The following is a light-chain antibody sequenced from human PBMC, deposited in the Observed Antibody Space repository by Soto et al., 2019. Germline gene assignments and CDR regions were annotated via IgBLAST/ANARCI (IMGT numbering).Light chain of an antibody. Sequence: DVVMTQSPLSLPVTLGQPASISCRSSRSLLYSDGNTYLNWFQQRPGQPPRRLIYKVSNRDSGVPDRFSGSGSGTAFTLKISKVEAEDVGLYYCMQGVFWPPGRAFGQGTKLEIK. CDR1: RSLLYSDGNTY. J-gene: IGKJ1*01. CDR2: KVS. CDR3: MQGVFWPPGRA. V-gene: IGKV2-30*01.